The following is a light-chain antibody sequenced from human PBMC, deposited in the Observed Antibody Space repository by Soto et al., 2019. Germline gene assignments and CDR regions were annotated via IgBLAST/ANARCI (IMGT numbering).Light chain of an antibody. CDR1: QSVSSN. Sequence: IVMPQSPSTVSVSPWERSTLSCSASQSVSSNLAWYQQKPGQAPRLLIYDASNRATGIPARFSGSGSGTDFTLTISSLEPEDFAVYYCQQRSNWPLTFGQGTRLEIK. CDR2: DAS. J-gene: IGKJ5*01. V-gene: IGKV3-11*01. CDR3: QQRSNWPLT.